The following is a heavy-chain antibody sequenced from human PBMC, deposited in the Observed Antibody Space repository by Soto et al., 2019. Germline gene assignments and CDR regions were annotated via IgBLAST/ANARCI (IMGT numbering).Heavy chain of an antibody. D-gene: IGHD3-16*02. V-gene: IGHV4-34*01. CDR1: GGSFSGYY. Sequence: SETLSLTCAVYGGSFSGYYWSWIRQPPGKGLEWIGEINHSGSTNYNPSLKSRVTISVDTSKNQFSLKLSSVTAADTAVYYCARADYDYVWGSYRRYYFDYWGQGTLVTVSS. CDR2: INHSGST. J-gene: IGHJ4*02. CDR3: ARADYDYVWGSYRRYYFDY.